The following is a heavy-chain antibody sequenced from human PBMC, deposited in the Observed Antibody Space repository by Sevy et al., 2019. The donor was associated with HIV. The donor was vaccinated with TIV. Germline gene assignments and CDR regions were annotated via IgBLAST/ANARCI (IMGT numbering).Heavy chain of an antibody. Sequence: GGSLRLSCAASAVTFSSYGTHWVRQAPGKGLEWVAVISYDGSKKNHAESMKGRFTISRDNSKNTLYLEMSSLRPEDTAVYYCAHSSGLYGYYYGMDVWGQGTTVTVSS. V-gene: IGHV3-30*03. CDR2: ISYDGSKK. CDR1: AVTFSSYG. D-gene: IGHD4-17*01. CDR3: AHSSGLYGYYYGMDV. J-gene: IGHJ6*02.